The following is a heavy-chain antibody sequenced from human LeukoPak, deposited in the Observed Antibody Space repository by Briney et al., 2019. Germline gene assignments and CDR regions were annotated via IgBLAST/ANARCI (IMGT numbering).Heavy chain of an antibody. Sequence: GRSLRLSCAASGFTFSSYGMHWVRQAPGKGLEWVAVISYDGSNKYYADSVKGRFTISRDNSKNTLYLQMNSLRAEDTAVYYCAKGGSSSWYLDYWGQGTLVTVSS. D-gene: IGHD6-13*01. V-gene: IGHV3-30*18. CDR1: GFTFSSYG. CDR2: ISYDGSNK. J-gene: IGHJ4*02. CDR3: AKGGSSSWYLDY.